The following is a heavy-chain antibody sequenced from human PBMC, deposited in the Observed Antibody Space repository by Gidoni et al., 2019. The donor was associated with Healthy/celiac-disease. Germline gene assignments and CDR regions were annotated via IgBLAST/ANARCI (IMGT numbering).Heavy chain of an antibody. D-gene: IGHD1-26*01. CDR1: GFTFNNYR. V-gene: IGHV3-23*04. J-gene: IGHJ4*02. CDR2: ISETGGST. CDR3: AKGRDSGSYQALGN. Sequence: EVQLVESGGGLVQPGGSLRLSCAASGFTFNNYRMSWVRQAPGKGLEWVSTISETGGSTYCAASVKGRFTTSRDNSKNTLYLQMNSLTAEDTAFYYCAKGRDSGSYQALGNWGQGTLVTVSS.